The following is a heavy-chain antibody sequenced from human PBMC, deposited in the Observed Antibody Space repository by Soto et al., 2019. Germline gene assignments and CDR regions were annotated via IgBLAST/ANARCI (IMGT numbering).Heavy chain of an antibody. J-gene: IGHJ4*02. V-gene: IGHV3-23*01. Sequence: PVGSLILSCVASGFSFGSYALTWVRQAPGKGLEWVSTISGSGGKTFYADAVKGRFSISRDISQSTLYLQMNSLRADDTAIYYCARWSYLDYWGQGTRVTVSS. CDR3: ARWSYLDY. D-gene: IGHD3-3*01. CDR1: GFSFGSYA. CDR2: ISGSGGKT.